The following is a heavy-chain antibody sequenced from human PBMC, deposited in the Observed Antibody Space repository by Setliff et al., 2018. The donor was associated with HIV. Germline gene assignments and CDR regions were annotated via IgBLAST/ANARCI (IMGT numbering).Heavy chain of an antibody. CDR3: ARDWNGDGRSIDS. CDR2: IKADGTDK. D-gene: IGHD1-1*01. J-gene: IGHJ5*01. V-gene: IGHV3-7*03. CDR1: GFTFSSYW. Sequence: GGSLRLSCAASGFTFSSYWMSWVRQPPGKGLEWVANIKADGTDKYYVDSVKGRFAISRDNSKNSLYLQMNSLRAGDTAVYYCARDWNGDGRSIDSWGQGTLVTVSS.